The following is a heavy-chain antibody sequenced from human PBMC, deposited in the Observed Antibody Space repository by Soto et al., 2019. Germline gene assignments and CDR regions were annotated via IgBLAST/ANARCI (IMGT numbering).Heavy chain of an antibody. J-gene: IGHJ4*02. CDR2: ISYDGSNK. CDR3: ARVKEWLLFDY. CDR1: GFTFSSYA. D-gene: IGHD3-3*01. V-gene: IGHV3-30-3*01. Sequence: GGSLRLSCAASGFTFSSYAMHWVRQAPGKGLEWVAVISYDGSNKYYADSVKGRFTISRDNSKNTLYLQMNSLRAEDTAVYYCARVKEWLLFDYWGQGTLVTVSS.